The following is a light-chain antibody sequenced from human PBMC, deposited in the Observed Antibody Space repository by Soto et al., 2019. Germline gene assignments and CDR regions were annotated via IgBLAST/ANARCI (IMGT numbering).Light chain of an antibody. CDR2: EAS. Sequence: EIVLTQSPATLSLSPGERATLSCRASQSVSSYLAWYQQKPGQAPRLLIYEASNRATGIPARFSGSQSGTEFTLTISSLLSEDFAVYSCQQYNNWPLTFGGGTKVDIK. V-gene: IGKV3-11*01. CDR3: QQYNNWPLT. J-gene: IGKJ4*01. CDR1: QSVSSY.